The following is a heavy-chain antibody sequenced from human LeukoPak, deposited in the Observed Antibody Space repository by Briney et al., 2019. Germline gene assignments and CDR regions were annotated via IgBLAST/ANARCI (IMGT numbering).Heavy chain of an antibody. CDR2: IYTSGNT. D-gene: IGHD3-3*01. CDR1: GGSINSGNYY. J-gene: IGHJ5*02. CDR3: ARDLITTPYNWFDP. Sequence: PSQTLSLTCTVSGGSINSGNYYWSWIRQPAGKGLEWIGRIYTSGNTNYNPSLKSRVTVSIDTSKNQFSLKLSSVTAADTAVYYCARDLITTPYNWFDPWGPGTLVIVSS. V-gene: IGHV4-61*02.